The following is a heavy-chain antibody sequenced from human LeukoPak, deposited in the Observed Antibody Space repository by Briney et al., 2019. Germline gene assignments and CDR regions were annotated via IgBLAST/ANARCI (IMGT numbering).Heavy chain of an antibody. CDR1: GGSISSYY. CDR3: ARDPGVTGVSQHWHFDL. J-gene: IGHJ2*01. Sequence: PSETLSLTCTVSGGSISSYYWSWIRQPAGKGLEWIGRIYTSGSTNYNPSLKSRLTISADTSKNQFSLRLNSVTAADTAVYYCARDPGVTGVSQHWHFDLWGRGTLVTVSS. V-gene: IGHV4-4*07. CDR2: IYTSGST. D-gene: IGHD3-10*01.